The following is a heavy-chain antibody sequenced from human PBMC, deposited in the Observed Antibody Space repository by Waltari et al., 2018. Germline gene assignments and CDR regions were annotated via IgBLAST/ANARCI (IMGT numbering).Heavy chain of an antibody. V-gene: IGHV4-38-2*01. Sequence: QVQLQESGPGLLNPSETLSLTCAVSGYSIRSGYYWGWVRQPPGKGLEWIGSVSHSGNTYYTPPLKSRLSMSADTSNNQLSLRLISVTAADTAVYYCARGAAACSGPLIDYWGQGILVTVSS. CDR3: ARGAAACSGPLIDY. D-gene: IGHD6-13*01. J-gene: IGHJ4*02. CDR1: GYSIRSGYY. CDR2: VSHSGNT.